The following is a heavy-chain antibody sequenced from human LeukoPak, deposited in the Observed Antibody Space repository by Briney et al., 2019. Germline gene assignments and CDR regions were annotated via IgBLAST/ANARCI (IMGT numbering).Heavy chain of an antibody. J-gene: IGHJ6*02. D-gene: IGHD3-10*01. V-gene: IGHV1-69*13. CDR3: ARAHITMVRGVTSPNYYGMDV. Sequence: ASVKVSCKASGGTFSSYAIGWVRQAPGQGLEWMGGIIPIFGTANYAQKFQGRVTITADESTSTAYMELSSLRSEDTAGYYCARAHITMVRGVTSPNYYGMDVWGQGTTVTVSS. CDR1: GGTFSSYA. CDR2: IIPIFGTA.